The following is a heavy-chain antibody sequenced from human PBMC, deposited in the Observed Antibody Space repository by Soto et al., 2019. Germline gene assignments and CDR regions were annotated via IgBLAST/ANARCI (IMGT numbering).Heavy chain of an antibody. J-gene: IGHJ4*02. CDR2: ISAYNGNT. CDR3: ARSITMVRGATYYFDY. CDR1: GYNFTSYG. D-gene: IGHD3-10*01. Sequence: QVQLVQSGADVKKPGASVKVSCKAYGYNFTSYGISWVRQAPGQGLEWMGWISAYNGNTNYAQKLQGRVTMTTDTSTSTAYMELRSLISDDTAVYYCARSITMVRGATYYFDYWGQGTLVTVSS. V-gene: IGHV1-18*01.